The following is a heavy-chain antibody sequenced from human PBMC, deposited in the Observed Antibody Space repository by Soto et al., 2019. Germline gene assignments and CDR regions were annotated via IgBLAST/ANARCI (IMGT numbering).Heavy chain of an antibody. CDR3: ARRYCSDSYCSYFDY. J-gene: IGHJ4*02. D-gene: IGHD2-15*01. V-gene: IGHV4-34*02. CDR1: GGSVSGYL. Sequence: QVQLQQWGAGLLKPSETLSLTCAVYGGSVSGYLWSWIRQPPGKGLEWIGEINHSGTTSYSPSLDSRVTTSVDTSKNQFSLRLSSVTAADTAIYYCARRYCSDSYCSYFDYWGRGTLVTVSS. CDR2: INHSGTT.